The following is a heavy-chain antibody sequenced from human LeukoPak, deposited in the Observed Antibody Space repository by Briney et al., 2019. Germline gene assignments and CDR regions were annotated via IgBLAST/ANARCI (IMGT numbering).Heavy chain of an antibody. CDR3: ARVEFIGEYYYDYWFQH. V-gene: IGHV1-8*01. CDR1: GYTFTSYD. J-gene: IGHJ1*01. CDR2: MNPNSGNT. Sequence: ASVKVSCKASGYTFTSYDINWVRQATGQGLEWMGWMNPNSGNTGYAQKFQGRVTMTRNTSISTAYMELSSLRSEDTAVYYCARVEFIGEYYYDYWFQHWGQGTLVTVSS. D-gene: IGHD3-22*01.